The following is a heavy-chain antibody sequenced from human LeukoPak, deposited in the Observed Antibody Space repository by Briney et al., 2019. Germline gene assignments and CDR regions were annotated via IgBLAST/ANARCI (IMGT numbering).Heavy chain of an antibody. J-gene: IGHJ4*02. Sequence: GGSLRLSCAASGFTFDNYAMHWVRQAPGKGLEWVSLISGDGGSTYYADSVKGRFTISRDNSKNSLYLQMNSLRAEDTAVYYCARDRSGIAAPDYWGQGALVTVSS. D-gene: IGHD6-13*01. V-gene: IGHV3-43*02. CDR2: ISGDGGST. CDR3: ARDRSGIAAPDY. CDR1: GFTFDNYA.